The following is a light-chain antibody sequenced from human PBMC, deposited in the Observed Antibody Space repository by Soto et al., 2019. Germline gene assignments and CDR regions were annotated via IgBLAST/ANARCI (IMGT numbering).Light chain of an antibody. V-gene: IGLV2-14*03. CDR3: SSYTDSSNYV. CDR2: QVT. J-gene: IGLJ1*01. CDR1: SSDIGAYDY. Sequence: QSALTQPASLSGSPGQSITISCTGTSSDIGAYDYVSWFQQQPGKAPKLMIYQVTNRHSGVSNRFPGSRSGNTASLTTSGLQAEDEAEYYCSSYTDSSNYVFGTGTKVTV.